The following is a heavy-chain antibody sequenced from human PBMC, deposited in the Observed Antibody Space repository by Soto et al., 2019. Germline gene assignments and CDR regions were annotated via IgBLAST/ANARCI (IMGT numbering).Heavy chain of an antibody. Sequence: ESGGGVVQPGRSLRLSCAASGFTFSSYGMHWVRQAPGKGLEWVAVISYDGSNKYYADSVKGRFTISRDNSKNTLYLQMNSLRAEDTAVYYCAKDPVHTAMPEDGGYWGQGTLVTVSS. D-gene: IGHD5-18*01. J-gene: IGHJ4*02. CDR2: ISYDGSNK. CDR1: GFTFSSYG. V-gene: IGHV3-30*18. CDR3: AKDPVHTAMPEDGGY.